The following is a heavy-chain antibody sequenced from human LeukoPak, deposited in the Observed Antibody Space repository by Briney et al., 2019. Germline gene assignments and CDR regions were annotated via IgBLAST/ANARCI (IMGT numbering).Heavy chain of an antibody. V-gene: IGHV4-4*08. J-gene: IGHJ6*01. D-gene: IGHD1-1*01. CDR2: MHNIGST. CDR3: ARLPQLERDYYGMEV. Sequence: SETLSLTCTVSGGSISSNHWGWIRQSPGKGLKWIGHMHNIGSTNYNLSLKSRVSISVDTSKKQLSLKVSSVTAADTGVYYCARLPQLERDYYGMEVWGQGTTVTVST. CDR1: GGSISSNH.